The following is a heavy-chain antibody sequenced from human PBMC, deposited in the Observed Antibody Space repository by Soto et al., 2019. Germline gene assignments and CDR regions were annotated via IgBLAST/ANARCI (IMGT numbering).Heavy chain of an antibody. J-gene: IGHJ6*03. V-gene: IGHV1-18*01. Sequence: ASVKVSCKASGYTFTSYGISWVRQAPGQGLEWMGWISAYSGSTNYAQKFQGRVTMTTDTSISTAYMELSRLRSDDTAVYYCARAPAFGVVAGYYYYMDVWGKGTTVTVSS. CDR3: ARAPAFGVVAGYYYYMDV. D-gene: IGHD3-3*01. CDR2: ISAYSGST. CDR1: GYTFTSYG.